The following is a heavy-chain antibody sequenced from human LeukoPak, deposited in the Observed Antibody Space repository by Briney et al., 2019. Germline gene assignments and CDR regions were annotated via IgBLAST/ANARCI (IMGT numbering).Heavy chain of an antibody. Sequence: GGSLRLSCAASGLTLSGHWMRWVRQVPGKGLVWVSRINSDGSDTNYADSVKGRFTISRDNSKNTLHLQLSSLRAEDTALYYCASMVDYNRTSLPFDYWGQGTLVTVSS. D-gene: IGHD2-2*01. CDR2: INSDGSDT. J-gene: IGHJ4*02. CDR1: GLTLSGHW. CDR3: ASMVDYNRTSLPFDY. V-gene: IGHV3-74*01.